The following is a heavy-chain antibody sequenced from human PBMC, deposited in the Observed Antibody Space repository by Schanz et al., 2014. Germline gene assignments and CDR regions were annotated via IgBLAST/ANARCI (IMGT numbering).Heavy chain of an antibody. CDR3: ARGGGPEDVFDI. CDR2: INLSGGST. D-gene: IGHD5-12*01. V-gene: IGHV1-46*01. CDR1: GYTFSNDD. Sequence: QVQLVQSGAEVKKPGASVKVSCKTSGYTFSNDDINWVRQAPGQGLEWMGIINLSGGSTNNAQKFQGRLTMTRDTSTSTAYMELRSLRSDDTAVYYCARGGGPEDVFDIWGQGTILTVSS. J-gene: IGHJ3*02.